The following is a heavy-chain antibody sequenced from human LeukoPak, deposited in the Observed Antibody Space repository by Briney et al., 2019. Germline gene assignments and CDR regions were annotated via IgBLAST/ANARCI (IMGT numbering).Heavy chain of an antibody. D-gene: IGHD3-10*01. CDR3: ARRVRGDIDY. CDR2: MNPNSGNT. CDR1: GGSFSSYA. V-gene: IGHV1-8*02. J-gene: IGHJ4*02. Sequence: ASVKVSCKASGGSFSSYATRWVRQATRQGLERIGWMNPNSGNTGYAQKFQGKVTMTRSTSTSTAYVELSSLRCEGTAVYVCARRVRGDIDYWGQGTPVTVSS.